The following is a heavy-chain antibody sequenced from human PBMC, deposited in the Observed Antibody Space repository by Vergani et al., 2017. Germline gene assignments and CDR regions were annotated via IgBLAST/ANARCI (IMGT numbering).Heavy chain of an antibody. CDR3: ARLGTSSNREYFDY. Sequence: QVQLVQSGAEVKKPGASVKVSCKASGYTFTDYFMHWVRQAPGQGLEWMGWINPNSGCTNYAQKFQGRVTMTRDTSISTAYMELSNLRSDDTAVYYCARLGTSSNREYFDYWGQGTLVTVSS. CDR2: INPNSGCT. CDR1: GYTFTDYF. J-gene: IGHJ4*02. D-gene: IGHD2-2*01. V-gene: IGHV1-2*02.